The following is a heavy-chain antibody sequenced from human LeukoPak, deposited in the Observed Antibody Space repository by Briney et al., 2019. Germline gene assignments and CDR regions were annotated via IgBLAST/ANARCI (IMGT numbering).Heavy chain of an antibody. J-gene: IGHJ5*02. CDR3: ARDVSGYAWFDP. D-gene: IGHD3-22*01. V-gene: IGHV4-59*12. CDR2: IHYTGST. CDR1: GGSISSYY. Sequence: KTSETLSLTCTVSGGSISSYYWSWIRQPPRKGLEWIGYIHYTGSTNYNPSLKSRVTISVDTSKNQFSLKLSSVPAADTAVYYCARDVSGYAWFDPWGQGTLVTVSS.